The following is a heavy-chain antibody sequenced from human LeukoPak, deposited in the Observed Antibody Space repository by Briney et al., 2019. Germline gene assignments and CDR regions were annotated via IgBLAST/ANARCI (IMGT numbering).Heavy chain of an antibody. Sequence: GGSLRLSCAASGFTVSNNYMSWARQAPGKGLEWVSIIYSGGTTYYADSVKGRFTISRDNSKNTLFLQMNSLRAEDTAVYYCTKGDITMIPDWGQGTLVTVSS. J-gene: IGHJ4*02. CDR3: TKGDITMIPD. CDR2: IYSGGTT. V-gene: IGHV3-53*01. CDR1: GFTVSNNY. D-gene: IGHD3-22*01.